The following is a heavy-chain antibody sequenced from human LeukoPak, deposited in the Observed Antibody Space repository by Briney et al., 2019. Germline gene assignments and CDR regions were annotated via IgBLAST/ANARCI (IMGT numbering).Heavy chain of an antibody. CDR1: GFTFSSYS. J-gene: IGHJ4*02. V-gene: IGHV3-21*01. Sequence: GGPLRLSCVASGFTFSSYSMNWVRQAPGKGLEWVSSISSSSYIYYADSVKGRFTISRDNAKNSLYLQMNSLRAEDTAVYYCAREPYYYDSSGFYFDYWGQGTLVTVSS. D-gene: IGHD3-22*01. CDR2: ISSSSYI. CDR3: AREPYYYDSSGFYFDY.